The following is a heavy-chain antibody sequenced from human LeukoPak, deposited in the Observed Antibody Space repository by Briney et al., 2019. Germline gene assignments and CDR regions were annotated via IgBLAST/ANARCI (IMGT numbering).Heavy chain of an antibody. J-gene: IGHJ4*02. CDR3: ARQDGGAQFYFDY. D-gene: IGHD3-10*01. CDR1: GYSFPSYW. Sequence: GESLKISCKGSGYSFPSYWIAWVRQMPGKGLEWIGIIHPGDSDIRYSPSFQGQVAISADKSINTAYLQWSSLKASDTAVYYCARQDGGAQFYFDYWGQGNLVTVSS. CDR2: IHPGDSDI. V-gene: IGHV5-51*01.